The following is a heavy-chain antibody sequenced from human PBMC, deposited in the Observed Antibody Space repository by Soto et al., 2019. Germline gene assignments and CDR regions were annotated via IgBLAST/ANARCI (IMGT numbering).Heavy chain of an antibody. CDR3: ARDGYSGYGYYFDY. D-gene: IGHD5-12*01. J-gene: IGHJ4*02. CDR1: GFTFSRYS. Sequence: EVQLVESGGGLVKPGGSLRLSCAASGFTFSRYSMNWVRQAPGKGLEWVSAISATGTYIYYADSVRGRFTISRDSAGNSLYLHMNSLRAEDTAVYYCARDGYSGYGYYFDYWGQGTLVTVSS. CDR2: ISATGTYI. V-gene: IGHV3-21*01.